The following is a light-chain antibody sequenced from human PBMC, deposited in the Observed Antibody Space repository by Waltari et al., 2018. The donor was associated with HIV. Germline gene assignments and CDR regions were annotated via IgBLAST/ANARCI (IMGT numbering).Light chain of an antibody. CDR3: MQSLQTPPT. V-gene: IGKV2-28*01. J-gene: IGKJ1*01. CDR2: LGS. Sequence: DIVMTQSPLSLPVTPGEPASISCRSSQSLQHYNGHNYLDWYLQKPGQSPQILIFLGSNRASGVPDRFSGSGSGTDFTLKISRVEAEDVGVYYCMQSLQTPPTFGQGTKVEIK. CDR1: QSLQHYNGHNY.